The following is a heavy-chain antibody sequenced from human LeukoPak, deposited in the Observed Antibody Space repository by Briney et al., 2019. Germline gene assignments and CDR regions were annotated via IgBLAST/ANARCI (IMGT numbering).Heavy chain of an antibody. CDR2: INHSGST. CDR1: GGSFSGYY. J-gene: IGHJ4*02. V-gene: IGHV4-34*01. CDR3: ARAVTMYYFDY. D-gene: IGHD4-17*01. Sequence: SETLSLTCAVYGGSFSGYYWSWIRQPPGRGLEWIGEINHSGSTNHNPSPKSRVTISVDTSKNQFSLKLSSVTAADTAVYYCARAVTMYYFDYWGQGTLVTVSS.